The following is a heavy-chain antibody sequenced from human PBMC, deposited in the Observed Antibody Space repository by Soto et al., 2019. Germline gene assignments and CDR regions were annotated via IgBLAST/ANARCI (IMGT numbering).Heavy chain of an antibody. V-gene: IGHV1-69*12. D-gene: IGHD5-18*01. CDR3: ASDGSTVETAMVSQYYYGMDV. CDR2: IIPIFGRG. CDR1: GDSFISYA. J-gene: IGHJ6*02. Sequence: QVQLVQSGAEVRKPGSSVKVSCKVSGDSFISYAISWVRQAPGQGLEWMGGIIPIFGRGNYAQRFQGRVAITADEATRTVHMELSGLRSEDTAVYYCASDGSTVETAMVSQYYYGMDVWGQGTTVTVSS.